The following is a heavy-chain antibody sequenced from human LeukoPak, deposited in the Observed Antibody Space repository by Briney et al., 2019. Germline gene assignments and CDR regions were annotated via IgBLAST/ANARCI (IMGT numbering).Heavy chain of an antibody. Sequence: GASVKVSCKASGGTFSSYTISWVRQAPGQGLEWMGWINPNSGGTNYAQKFQGRVTVTRDTSISTAYMELSRLRPDDTAVYYCARETGCSGGSCYDYFDYWGQGTLVTVSS. CDR1: GGTFSSYT. D-gene: IGHD2-15*01. CDR3: ARETGCSGGSCYDYFDY. V-gene: IGHV1-2*02. J-gene: IGHJ4*02. CDR2: INPNSGGT.